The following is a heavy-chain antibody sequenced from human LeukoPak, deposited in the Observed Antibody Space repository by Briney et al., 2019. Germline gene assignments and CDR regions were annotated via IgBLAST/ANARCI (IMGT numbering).Heavy chain of an antibody. J-gene: IGHJ4*02. CDR1: GFTFNTYP. D-gene: IGHD6-13*01. Sequence: GGSLRLSCAASGFTFNTYPMHWVRQAPGKGLEWVAVISYDGSYEYYAESVKGRFTISRDNFKNTLYLQINSLRAEDTAVYYCAKGAAAGTWGTSFDSWGQGTLVTVNS. CDR3: AKGAAAGTWGTSFDS. V-gene: IGHV3-30*01. CDR2: ISYDGSYE.